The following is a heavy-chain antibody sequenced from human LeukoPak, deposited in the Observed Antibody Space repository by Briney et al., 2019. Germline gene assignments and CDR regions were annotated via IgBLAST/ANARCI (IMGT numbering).Heavy chain of an antibody. J-gene: IGHJ4*02. Sequence: SETLSLTCTVSGYSISSGYYWGWIRQPPGEGLEWIGSIYHSGSTYYNPSLKSRVTISVDTSKNQFSLKLSSVTAADTAVYYCARDRGYSGYDSAVYWGQGTLVTVSS. CDR1: GYSISSGYY. CDR2: IYHSGST. D-gene: IGHD5-12*01. V-gene: IGHV4-38-2*02. CDR3: ARDRGYSGYDSAVY.